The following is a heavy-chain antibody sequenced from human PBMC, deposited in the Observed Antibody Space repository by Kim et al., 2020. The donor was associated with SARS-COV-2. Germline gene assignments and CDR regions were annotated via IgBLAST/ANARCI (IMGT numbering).Heavy chain of an antibody. CDR2: IYYSGST. Sequence: SETLSLTCAVSGDSIYQTAWWSWVRQSPGKGLEWIGEIYYSGSTNCNPSLKSRVTMSVDQSINQFSLKLSSITAADTAVYYCARGPGTRGYALDVWGQGTKVTVSS. CDR3: ARGPGTRGYALDV. D-gene: IGHD1-1*01. J-gene: IGHJ3*01. V-gene: IGHV4-4*02. CDR1: GDSIYQTAW.